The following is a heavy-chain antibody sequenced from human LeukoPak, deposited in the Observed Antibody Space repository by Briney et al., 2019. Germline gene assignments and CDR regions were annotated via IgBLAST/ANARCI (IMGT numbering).Heavy chain of an antibody. CDR3: ATAHYYGSGVDY. J-gene: IGHJ4*02. V-gene: IGHV4-39*07. D-gene: IGHD3-10*01. Sequence: SETLSLTCSVSGDSIASTIYYWGWIRQPPGKGLEWIGNIYYSGSTYYTPSLKSRVIISIDTSKNQFSLKVAAVTAADTAVYYCATAHYYGSGVDYWGQGTLVTVSS. CDR2: IYYSGST. CDR1: GDSIASTIYY.